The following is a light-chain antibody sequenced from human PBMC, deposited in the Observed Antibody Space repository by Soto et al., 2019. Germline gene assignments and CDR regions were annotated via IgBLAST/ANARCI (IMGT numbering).Light chain of an antibody. CDR2: GAS. CDR1: QSVSSN. J-gene: IGKJ1*01. V-gene: IGKV3-15*01. CDR3: QQYNSYLRT. Sequence: EIVMTQSPATLSVSPGERATLSCRASQSVSSNLAWYQQKPGQAPRLLIYGASTRATGIPARFSGSGSGTEFTLTISSLQSEDFATYYCQQYNSYLRTFGQGTKVDIK.